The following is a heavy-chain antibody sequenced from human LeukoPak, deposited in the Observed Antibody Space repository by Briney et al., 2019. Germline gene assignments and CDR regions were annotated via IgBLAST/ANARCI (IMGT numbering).Heavy chain of an antibody. J-gene: IGHJ4*02. V-gene: IGHV1-3*04. Sequence: GASVKVSCKASGYTFSDYAFHWVRQAPGQRLEWMGSIDTDNGNTKYSQNFQGRVTLIRDTSATTAYMELSSLRSEDTAVYYCARDRRGGGELSPPDYWGQGTLATVSS. D-gene: IGHD3-16*02. CDR1: GYTFSDYA. CDR3: ARDRRGGGELSPPDY. CDR2: IDTDNGNT.